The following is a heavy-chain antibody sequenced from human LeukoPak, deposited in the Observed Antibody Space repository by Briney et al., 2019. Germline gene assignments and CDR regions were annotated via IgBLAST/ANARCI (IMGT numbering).Heavy chain of an antibody. D-gene: IGHD3-22*01. CDR3: ARVRRGYDPFDY. V-gene: IGHV1-46*01. Sequence: GASVKVSCKASGYTFTSYYMHWVRQAPGRGLEWMGIINPSGGSTSYAQKFQGRVTMTRDTSTSTVYMELSSLRSEDTAVYYCARVRRGYDPFDYWGQGTLVTVSS. J-gene: IGHJ4*02. CDR2: INPSGGST. CDR1: GYTFTSYY.